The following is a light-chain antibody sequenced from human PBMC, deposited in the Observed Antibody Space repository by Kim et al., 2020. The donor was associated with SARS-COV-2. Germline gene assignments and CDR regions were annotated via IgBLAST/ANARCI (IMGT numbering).Light chain of an antibody. CDR3: AAWDDSLSGVV. V-gene: IGLV1-47*01. J-gene: IGLJ2*01. CDR2: NS. Sequence: PGQRVTISCSGSSSNIGNNYLYWYQQLPGMAPKLLIYNSQRPSGVPDRFSGSKSGTSASLAISGLRSEDEGDYYCAAWDDSLSGVVFGGGTKLTVL. CDR1: SSNIGNNY.